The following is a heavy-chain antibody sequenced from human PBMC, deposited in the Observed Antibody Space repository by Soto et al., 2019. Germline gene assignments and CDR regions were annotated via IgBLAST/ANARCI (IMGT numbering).Heavy chain of an antibody. CDR1: GFTFSSYS. V-gene: IGHV3-21*01. CDR3: ARDRYSSSSWGTGMDV. CDR2: ISSSSSYI. D-gene: IGHD6-6*01. J-gene: IGHJ6*02. Sequence: PGGSLRLSCADSGFTFSSYSMNWVRQAPGKGLEWVSSISSSSSYIYYADSVKGRFIISRDNAKNSLYLQMNILRAEDTAVYYCARDRYSSSSWGTGMDVWGQGTTVTVSS.